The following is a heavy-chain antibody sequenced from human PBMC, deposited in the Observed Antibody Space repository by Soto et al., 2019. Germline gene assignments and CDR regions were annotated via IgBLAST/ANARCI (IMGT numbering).Heavy chain of an antibody. J-gene: IGHJ6*02. CDR1: GFSLSTSGMC. CDR3: ARIRLRCISTSCPRAYYYYYGMDV. CDR2: IDWDDDK. Sequence: GPTLVNPTQTLTLTCTFSGFSLSTSGMCVSWIRQPPGKALEWLARIDWDDDKYYSTSLKTRLTISKDTSKNQVVLTMTNMDPVDTATYYCARIRLRCISTSCPRAYYYYYGMDVWGQGTTVTVSS. V-gene: IGHV2-70*11. D-gene: IGHD2-2*01.